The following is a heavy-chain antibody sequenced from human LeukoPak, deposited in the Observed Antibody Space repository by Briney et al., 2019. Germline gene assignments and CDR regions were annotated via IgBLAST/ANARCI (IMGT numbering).Heavy chain of an antibody. CDR2: IYYSGST. V-gene: IGHV4-59*01. D-gene: IGHD6-13*01. Sequence: SETLSLTCTVSGGSISSYYWSWIRQPPGKGLEWIGYIYYSGSTNYNPSLKSRVTISVDTSKNQFSLKLSSVTAADTAVYYCARGQLVTPYYFDCWGQGTLVTVSS. J-gene: IGHJ4*02. CDR1: GGSISSYY. CDR3: ARGQLVTPYYFDC.